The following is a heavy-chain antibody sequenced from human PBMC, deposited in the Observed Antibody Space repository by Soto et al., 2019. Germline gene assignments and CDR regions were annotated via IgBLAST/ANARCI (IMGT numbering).Heavy chain of an antibody. D-gene: IGHD3-3*01. CDR1: GYTFTSYG. V-gene: IGHV1-18*01. J-gene: IGHJ6*02. CDR2: ISAYNGNT. CDR3: ARDVRDFWSGYYTASYYYGMDV. Sequence: ASVKVSCKASGYTFTSYGISWVRQAPGQGLEWMGWISAYNGNTNYAQKLQGRVTMTTDTSTSTAYMELRSLRSDDTAVYYCARDVRDFWSGYYTASYYYGMDVWGQGTTVPVSS.